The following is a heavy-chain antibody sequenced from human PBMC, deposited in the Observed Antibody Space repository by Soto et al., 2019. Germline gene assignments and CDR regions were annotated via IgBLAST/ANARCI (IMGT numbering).Heavy chain of an antibody. J-gene: IGHJ1*01. CDR2: INGGNGNT. D-gene: IGHD3-22*01. Sequence: APLNRARKTFGLTKTIYPIHWLINAPGKRLEWMAWINGGNGNTKYSEKFQGRVTVTRDTSASTVYMELSSLRSEDTAVYYCAREVYYDGSGYYSYFQYWGQGTLVTSPQ. CDR1: GLTKTIYP. CDR3: AREVYYDGSGYYSYFQY. V-gene: IGHV1-3*01.